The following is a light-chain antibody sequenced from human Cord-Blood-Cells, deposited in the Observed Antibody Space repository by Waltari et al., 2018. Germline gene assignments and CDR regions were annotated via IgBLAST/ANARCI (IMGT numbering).Light chain of an antibody. Sequence: DIQMTQSPSSLSASVGDRVTITCQASQDISNYLNWYQQKPGKAPKLLIYDASNLETVVPSRFSGSGSGTDFTFTISSLQPEDIATYYCQQYDNLPPALTFGGGTKVEIK. CDR3: QQYDNLPPALT. J-gene: IGKJ4*01. V-gene: IGKV1-33*01. CDR1: QDISNY. CDR2: DAS.